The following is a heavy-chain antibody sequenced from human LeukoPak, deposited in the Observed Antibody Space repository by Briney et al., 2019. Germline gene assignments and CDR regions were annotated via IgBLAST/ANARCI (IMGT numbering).Heavy chain of an antibody. CDR1: GFTFSSYS. V-gene: IGHV3-48*01. CDR2: ISSSSSTI. J-gene: IGHJ6*03. CDR3: ARSPTWYYYYYMDV. D-gene: IGHD3-16*01. Sequence: GGSLRLSCAASGFTFSSYSMNWVRQVPGKGLEWVSYISSSSSTIYYADSVKGRFTISRDNAKNSLYLQMNSLRAEDTAVYYCARSPTWYYYYYMDVWGKGTTVTVSS.